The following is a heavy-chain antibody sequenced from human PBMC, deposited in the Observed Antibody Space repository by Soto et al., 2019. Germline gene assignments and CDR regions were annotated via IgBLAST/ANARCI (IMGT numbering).Heavy chain of an antibody. J-gene: IGHJ4*02. CDR1: GHTFTDYY. Sequence: ASVKVSCKASGHTFTDYYIHWLRQAPGQGLEWMGWINAESGGINYAQKFQGRVTLTRDTSVSTAHMELSRLGSDDTAVYYCVRERGDRLSPFDYWGQGTLVTVSS. CDR2: INAESGGI. CDR3: VRERGDRLSPFDY. D-gene: IGHD2-21*02. V-gene: IGHV1-2*02.